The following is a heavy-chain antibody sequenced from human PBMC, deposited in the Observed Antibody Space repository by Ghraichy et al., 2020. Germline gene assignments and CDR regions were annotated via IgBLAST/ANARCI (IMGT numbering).Heavy chain of an antibody. D-gene: IGHD3-3*01. CDR3: ARNHVLRFLEWFPSGMDV. CDR1: GFTVSSNY. CDR2: IYSGDST. Sequence: GGSLRLSCAASGFTVSSNYMTWVRQAPGKGLEWVALIYSGDSTYYADSVKGRFTISRDNSKNTLYLQMNSLRAEDTAVYYCARNHVLRFLEWFPSGMDVWGQGTTVTVFS. V-gene: IGHV3-53*01. J-gene: IGHJ6*02.